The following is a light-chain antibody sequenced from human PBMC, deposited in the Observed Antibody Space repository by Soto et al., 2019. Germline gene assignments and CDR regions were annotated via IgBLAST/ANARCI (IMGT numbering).Light chain of an antibody. Sequence: MTQTPSTLSASVGDRVTITCRASQSISSNLAWYQQKPGQAPRLLIYGASTRATGIPARFSGSGSGTEFTLTISRLEPEDFAVYYCQQRSNWPITFGQGTLLEVK. CDR2: GAS. CDR1: QSISSN. V-gene: IGKV3-15*01. J-gene: IGKJ5*01. CDR3: QQRSNWPIT.